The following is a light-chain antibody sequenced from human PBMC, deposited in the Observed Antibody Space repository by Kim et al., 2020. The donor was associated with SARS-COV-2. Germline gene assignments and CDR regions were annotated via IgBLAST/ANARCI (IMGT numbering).Light chain of an antibody. CDR2: AAS. CDR3: QQSSGNPPT. V-gene: IGKV1-39*01. J-gene: IGKJ2*01. CDR1: QTITKY. Sequence: SASVGDRVTITCRASQTITKYLNWYQQKPGKAPKLLIYAASSLKSGVPSRFSGGGSGTDFTLTINSLQPEDFATYYCQQSSGNPPTFGQGSKLEI.